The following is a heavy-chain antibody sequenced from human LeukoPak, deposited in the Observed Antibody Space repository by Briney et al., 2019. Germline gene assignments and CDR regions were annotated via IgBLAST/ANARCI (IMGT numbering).Heavy chain of an antibody. D-gene: IGHD3-22*01. Sequence: GGSLRLSCAASGFTFSSYAMSWVRQAPGKGLEWVSAISGSGGSTYYADSVKGRFTISRDNSKNTLYLQMNSLRAEDTAVYYCAKFGSRYYYDSSGYYFDYWGQGTPVTVSS. CDR1: GFTFSSYA. CDR2: ISGSGGST. CDR3: AKFGSRYYYDSSGYYFDY. J-gene: IGHJ4*02. V-gene: IGHV3-23*01.